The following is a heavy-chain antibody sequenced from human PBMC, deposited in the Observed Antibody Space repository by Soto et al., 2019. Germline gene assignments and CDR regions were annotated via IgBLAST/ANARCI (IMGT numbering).Heavy chain of an antibody. J-gene: IGHJ4*02. CDR2: IYSGGST. D-gene: IGHD2-15*01. CDR1: GFTVTSNY. V-gene: IGHV3-53*01. Sequence: PGGSLRLSCAASGFTVTSNYMSWVRQAPGKGLEWVSIIYSGGSTYYADAVKGRFTISRDNSKNTLYLQMNSLRAEDTAVYYCAKHGDSSPPYFDYWGQGTLVTVSS. CDR3: AKHGDSSPPYFDY.